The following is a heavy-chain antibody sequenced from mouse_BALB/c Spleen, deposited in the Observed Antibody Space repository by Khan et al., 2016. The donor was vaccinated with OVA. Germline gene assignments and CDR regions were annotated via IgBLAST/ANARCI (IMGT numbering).Heavy chain of an antibody. CDR1: GFNIKDTY. J-gene: IGHJ4*01. D-gene: IGHD1-1*02. CDR3: ARGGWSDAMDD. Sequence: VQLKQSGAELVKPGASVKLSCTASGFNIKDTYIHWVMQRPEQGLEWIGRIDPANGNTKYDPKFQGKATITADTSSNTDYLQLSSLTSEDTAVXYCARGGWSDAMDDWGQGTSVTVSS. V-gene: IGHV14-3*02. CDR2: IDPANGNT.